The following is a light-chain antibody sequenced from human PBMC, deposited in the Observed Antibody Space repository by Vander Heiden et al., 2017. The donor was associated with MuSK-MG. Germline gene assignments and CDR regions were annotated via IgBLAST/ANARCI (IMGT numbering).Light chain of an antibody. CDR2: WAS. J-gene: IGKJ3*01. CDR1: QSVLYSSNNKNY. Sequence: DIVMTQSPDSLAVSLGERATINCKSSQSVLYSSNNKNYLAWYQQKPGQPPKLLIYWASTRESGVPDRFSGSGSGTDFTLTISSLQAEDVAVYYCQQYYSTLFTFGHGTKVDIK. V-gene: IGKV4-1*01. CDR3: QQYYSTLFT.